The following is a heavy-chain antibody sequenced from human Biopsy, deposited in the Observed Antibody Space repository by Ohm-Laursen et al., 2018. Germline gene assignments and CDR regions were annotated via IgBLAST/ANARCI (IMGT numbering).Heavy chain of an antibody. J-gene: IGHJ3*02. CDR3: ARGTGKYYVYGAFDI. CDR2: IFYSGIT. Sequence: SQTLSLTCPVSGGSVSSNVAYWAWIRQPPGKGLESIGSIFYSGITYYNPSLQSRVTMSVDTSKNQFSLNLTSVTAADTAVYYCARGTGKYYVYGAFDIWGQGTMVTVSS. D-gene: IGHD3/OR15-3a*01. V-gene: IGHV4-39*01. CDR1: GGSVSSNVAY.